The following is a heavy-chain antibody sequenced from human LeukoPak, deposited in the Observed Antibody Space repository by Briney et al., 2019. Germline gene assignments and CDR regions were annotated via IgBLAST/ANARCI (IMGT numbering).Heavy chain of an antibody. CDR3: TRQIGYDSTTGDLDY. CDR1: GFTFSNAW. Sequence: PGGSLRLSCAASGFTFSNAWMDWVRQAPGKGLEWVGRTTNKANGHTTICAASVKDRFTFSRDDSKNSLYLQMNSLQTGDTAVYYCTRQIGYDSTTGDLDYWGQGTLVTVSS. V-gene: IGHV3-72*01. D-gene: IGHD3-22*01. J-gene: IGHJ4*02. CDR2: TTNKANGHTT.